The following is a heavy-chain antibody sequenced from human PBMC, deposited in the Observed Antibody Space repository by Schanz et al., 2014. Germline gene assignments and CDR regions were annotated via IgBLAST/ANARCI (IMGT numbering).Heavy chain of an antibody. CDR1: GFTFSTYA. Sequence: EVKLLESGGTLVRPGGSLRLSCAASGFTFSTYAMAWVRQAPGKGLEWVSVIGVDGTTTYYADSVKGRFTISRDNSKNTLYLQMNSLRPEDTAVYYCAKGRFGELSAFDIWGQGTMVTVSS. J-gene: IGHJ3*02. CDR2: IGVDGTTT. V-gene: IGHV3-23*01. CDR3: AKGRFGELSAFDI. D-gene: IGHD3-10*01.